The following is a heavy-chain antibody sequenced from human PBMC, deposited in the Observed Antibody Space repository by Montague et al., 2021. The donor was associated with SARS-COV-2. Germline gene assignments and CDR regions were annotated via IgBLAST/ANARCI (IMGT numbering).Heavy chain of an antibody. J-gene: IGHJ6*03. V-gene: IGHV4-59*01. CDR2: IYYSGST. CDR3: ARVVGDYDFWSGQYYYYYYYMDV. CDR1: GGSISSYY. Sequence: SETLSLTCTVSGGSISSYYWSWIRQPPGKGLEWIGYIYYSGSTNYNPSLKSRVTISVDTSKNQFSLKLSSVTAADTAVYSCARVVGDYDFWSGQYYYYYYYMDVWGKGTTVTVSS. D-gene: IGHD3-3*01.